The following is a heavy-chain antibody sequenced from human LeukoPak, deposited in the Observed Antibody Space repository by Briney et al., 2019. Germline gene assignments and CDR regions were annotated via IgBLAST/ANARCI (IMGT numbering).Heavy chain of an antibody. CDR3: ARPSGVNWSDHYLDY. CDR1: GFTFSDHY. Sequence: GGSLRLSCTASGFTFSDHYMDWVRQTPGKGLEWVGRVRKQRNSYSTEYAASVKGRFTISRDDSKNSLYLQMNNLETEDTAIYCCARPSGVNWSDHYLDYWGQGTLVTVSS. V-gene: IGHV3-72*01. D-gene: IGHD3-3*01. CDR2: VRKQRNSYST. J-gene: IGHJ4*02.